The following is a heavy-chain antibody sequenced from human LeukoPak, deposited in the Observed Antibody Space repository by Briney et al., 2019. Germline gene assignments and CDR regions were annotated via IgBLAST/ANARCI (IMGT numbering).Heavy chain of an antibody. Sequence: GGSLRLSCAASGFTFSSYWMSWVRQAPGKGLEWVANIKQDGSEKYYVDSVKGRFTISRDNAKNSLYLQMNSLRAEDTAVYYCARDLVNYDILTGYDYWGQGTLVTVSS. CDR1: GFTFSSYW. D-gene: IGHD3-9*01. J-gene: IGHJ4*02. V-gene: IGHV3-7*01. CDR3: ARDLVNYDILTGYDY. CDR2: IKQDGSEK.